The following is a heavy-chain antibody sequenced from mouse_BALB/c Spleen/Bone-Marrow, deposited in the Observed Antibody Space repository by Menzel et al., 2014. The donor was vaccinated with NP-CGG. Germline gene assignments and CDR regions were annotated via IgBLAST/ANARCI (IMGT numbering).Heavy chain of an antibody. CDR2: IDPANGNT. CDR3: AAYYYGSSHGFAY. Sequence: VQLQQSGAELVKPGASVKLSCTASSFNIKDTYMHWVKQRPEQGLEWIGRIDPANGNTKYDPKFQGKATITADTSSNTAYLQLSSLTSEDTAVYYCAAYYYGSSHGFAYWGQGTLVTVSA. D-gene: IGHD1-1*01. CDR1: SFNIKDTY. J-gene: IGHJ3*01. V-gene: IGHV14-3*02.